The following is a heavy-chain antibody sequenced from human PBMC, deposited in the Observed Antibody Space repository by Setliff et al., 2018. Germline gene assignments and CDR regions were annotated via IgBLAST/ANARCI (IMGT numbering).Heavy chain of an antibody. J-gene: IGHJ5*02. CDR2: ISYDGSNK. CDR1: GFTFSSYA. CDR3: AKSWVVPAAITFSGFDP. D-gene: IGHD2-2*01. Sequence: GGSLRLSCAASGFTFSSYAMHWVRQAPGKGLEWVAVISYDGSNKYYADSVKGRFTISRDNSKNTLYLQMNSLRAEDTAVYYCAKSWVVPAAITFSGFDPWGQGTLVTVSS. V-gene: IGHV3-30*04.